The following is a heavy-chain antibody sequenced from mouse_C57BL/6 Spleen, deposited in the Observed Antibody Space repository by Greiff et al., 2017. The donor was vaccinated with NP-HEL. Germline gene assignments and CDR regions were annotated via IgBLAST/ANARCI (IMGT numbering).Heavy chain of an antibody. CDR3: AREYYGSPSYFDV. D-gene: IGHD1-1*01. J-gene: IGHJ1*03. CDR2: INPNNGGT. V-gene: IGHV1-26*01. CDR1: GYTFTDYY. Sequence: EVQLQQSGPELVKPGASVKISCKASGYTFTDYYMNWVKQSHGKSLEWIGDINPNNGGTSYNQKFKGKATLTVDKSSSTAYMELRSLTSEDSAVYYCAREYYGSPSYFDVWGTGTTVTVSS.